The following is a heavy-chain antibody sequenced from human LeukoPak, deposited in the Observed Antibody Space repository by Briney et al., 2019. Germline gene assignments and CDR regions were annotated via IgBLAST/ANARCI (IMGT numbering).Heavy chain of an antibody. V-gene: IGHV1-18*01. CDR1: GGTFSSYA. CDR2: ISAYNGNT. CDR3: ASGVFGAGLWLGESYDY. J-gene: IGHJ4*02. D-gene: IGHD3-10*01. Sequence: GASVKVSCKASGGTFSSYAISWVRQAPGQGLEWMGWISAYNGNTNYAQKLQGRVTMTTDTSTSTAYMELGSLRSDDTAVYYCASGVFGAGLWLGESYDYWGQGTLVTVSS.